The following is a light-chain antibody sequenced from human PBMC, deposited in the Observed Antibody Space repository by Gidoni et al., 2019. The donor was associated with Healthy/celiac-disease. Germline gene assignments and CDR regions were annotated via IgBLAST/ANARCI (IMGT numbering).Light chain of an antibody. J-gene: IGKJ2*01. Sequence: EIVLPQSPGTLSLSPGERATLSCRASQSVSSSYLAWYHQKPGQAPRLLIYGASSRATGIPDRFSGSGSGTDFTLTISRLEPEDFAVYYCQQYGSSRTFGQGTKLEIK. CDR1: QSVSSSY. CDR2: GAS. V-gene: IGKV3-20*01. CDR3: QQYGSSRT.